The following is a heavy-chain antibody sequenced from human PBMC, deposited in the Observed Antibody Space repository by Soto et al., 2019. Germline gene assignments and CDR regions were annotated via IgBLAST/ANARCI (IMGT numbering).Heavy chain of an antibody. Sequence: QVQLQESGPGLVRPSETLSLTCTVSSDSISSYYLIWIRPSPGKGLEWIGYTDYSGNTNYNPSLKSRVNLSGDTTKNQFSLRLSSVTASDTAVSYCARAVGDPLYYLDYWGQGTPVTVSS. CDR3: ARAVGDPLYYLDY. CDR2: TDYSGNT. CDR1: SDSISSYY. V-gene: IGHV4-59*08. D-gene: IGHD6-19*01. J-gene: IGHJ4*02.